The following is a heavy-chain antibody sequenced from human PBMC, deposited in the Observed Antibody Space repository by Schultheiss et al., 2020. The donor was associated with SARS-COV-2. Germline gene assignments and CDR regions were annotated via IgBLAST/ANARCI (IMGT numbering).Heavy chain of an antibody. CDR1: GFTFSSYW. CDR3: AKARSSSPPHYYYGMDV. V-gene: IGHV3-9*01. Sequence: GGSLRLSCAASGFTFSSYWMHWVRQAPGKGLVWVSGISWNSGSIGYADSVKGRFTISRDNAKNSLYLQMNSLRAEDTALYYCAKARSSSPPHYYYGMDVWGQGTTVIVAS. D-gene: IGHD6-6*01. J-gene: IGHJ6*02. CDR2: ISWNSGSI.